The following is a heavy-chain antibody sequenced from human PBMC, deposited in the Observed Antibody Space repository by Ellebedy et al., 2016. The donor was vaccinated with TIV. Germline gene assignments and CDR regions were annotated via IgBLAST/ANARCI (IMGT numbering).Heavy chain of an antibody. CDR3: ARRADYFYGIDV. V-gene: IGHV3-21*01. J-gene: IGHJ6*02. CDR1: GFTVSSNY. Sequence: GESLKISCAASGFTVSSNYMSWVRQAAGKGLEWVSSITSSSSYIYYADSVKGRFTISRDNAKNSLFLEMTSLRGEDTAVYYCARRADYFYGIDVWGQGTTVTVSS. CDR2: ITSSSSYI.